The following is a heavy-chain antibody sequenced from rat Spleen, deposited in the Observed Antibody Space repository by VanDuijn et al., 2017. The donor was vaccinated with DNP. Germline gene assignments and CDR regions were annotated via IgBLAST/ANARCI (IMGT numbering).Heavy chain of an antibody. J-gene: IGHJ3*01. CDR2: ITPSGGST. Sequence: EVQLVESGGDLVQPGRSLKLSCVASGFTFNNYWMAWIRQVPGKGLEWVASITPSGGSTYYRDSVKGRFTVSRDNAKSTLYLQMDSLRSEDTATYYCASSYFYDGSYYPFAYWGQGTLVTVSS. D-gene: IGHD1-12*02. CDR3: ASSYFYDGSYYPFAY. V-gene: IGHV5-31*01. CDR1: GFTFNNYW.